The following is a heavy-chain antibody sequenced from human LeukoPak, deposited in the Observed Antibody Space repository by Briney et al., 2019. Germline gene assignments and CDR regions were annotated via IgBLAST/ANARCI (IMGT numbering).Heavy chain of an antibody. CDR1: GFTFSSSW. CDR3: ARDRGLGWFDP. CDR2: IKKDGSEK. Sequence: GGSLRLSCAASGFTFSSSWMTWVRQAPGKGLEWVASIKKDGSEKYYVDSVRGRFTISRDNAKNSLYLQMESLRVEDTAVYYCARDRGLGWFDPWGQGTLVTVSS. V-gene: IGHV3-7*04. J-gene: IGHJ5*02.